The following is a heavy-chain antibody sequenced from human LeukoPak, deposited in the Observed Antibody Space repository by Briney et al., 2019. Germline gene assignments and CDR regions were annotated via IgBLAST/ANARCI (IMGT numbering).Heavy chain of an antibody. CDR3: ARGPATSALDI. J-gene: IGHJ3*02. V-gene: IGHV1-2*02. Sequence: ASVKVSCKASAYTFTGYYMHWVRQAPGQGLEWMGWINPNSGGTNYAQKFQGRVTMTRDTSISTAYMELSSLKSDDTAVYYCARGPATSALDIWGQGTMVTVSS. CDR1: AYTFTGYY. CDR2: INPNSGGT.